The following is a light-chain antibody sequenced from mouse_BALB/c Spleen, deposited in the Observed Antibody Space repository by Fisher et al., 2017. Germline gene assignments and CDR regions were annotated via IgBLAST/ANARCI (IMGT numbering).Light chain of an antibody. Sequence: DIVLTQSPAIMSASPGEKVTMTCRASSSVSSSYLHWYQQKSGASPKLWIYSTSNLVSGVPARFSGSGSGTSYSLPIRSVEAEDAATYYCQQYSGYPLTFGAGTKLELK. V-gene: IGKV4-57-1*01. CDR1: SSVSSSY. CDR3: QQYSGYPLT. J-gene: IGKJ5*01. CDR2: STS.